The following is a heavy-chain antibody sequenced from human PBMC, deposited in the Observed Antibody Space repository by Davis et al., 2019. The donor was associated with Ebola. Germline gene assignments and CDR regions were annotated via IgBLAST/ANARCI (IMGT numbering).Heavy chain of an antibody. CDR2: ISSSGSPT. J-gene: IGHJ4*02. CDR3: AYGVFDS. Sequence: SLKISCAASGFTFSIYGMVWVRQAPGKGLEWVAHISSSGSPTFYADSVRGRFTISRDNSKSTLYLQMNSLRLEDTAIYYCAYGVFDSWGQGTQVTVSS. V-gene: IGHV3-30*03. D-gene: IGHD3-10*01. CDR1: GFTFSIYG.